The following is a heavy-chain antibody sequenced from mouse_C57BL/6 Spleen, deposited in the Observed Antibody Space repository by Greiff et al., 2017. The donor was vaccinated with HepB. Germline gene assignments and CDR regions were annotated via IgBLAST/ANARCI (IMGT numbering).Heavy chain of an antibody. CDR2: IYPGDGDT. Sequence: QVQLQQSGPELVKPGASVKISCKASGYAFSSSWMNWVKQRPGKGLEWIGRIYPGDGDTNYNGKFKGKATLTADKSSSTAYMQRSSLTSEDSAVYCCARRPITTVVPFDYWGQGTTLTVSS. D-gene: IGHD1-1*01. V-gene: IGHV1-82*01. J-gene: IGHJ2*01. CDR1: GYAFSSSW. CDR3: ARRPITTVVPFDY.